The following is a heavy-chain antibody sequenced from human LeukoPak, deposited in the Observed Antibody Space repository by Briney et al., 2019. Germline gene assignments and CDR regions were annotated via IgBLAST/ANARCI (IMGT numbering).Heavy chain of an antibody. CDR2: ISPDGTYT. J-gene: IGHJ4*02. D-gene: IGHD2-21*01. Sequence: PGGSLRLSCAASGFTLSSHWMEWVRQAPGKGLECVLRISPDGTYTHHADSVKGRFTISRDNAQNTLYLQMNILRAEDTALYYCVRDSSLIVWGQGTLVTVSS. CDR1: GFTLSSHW. V-gene: IGHV3-74*01. CDR3: VRDSSLIV.